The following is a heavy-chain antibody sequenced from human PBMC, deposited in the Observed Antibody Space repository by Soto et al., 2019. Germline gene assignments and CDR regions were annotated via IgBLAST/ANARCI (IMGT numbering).Heavy chain of an antibody. CDR1: GSSIRSSYW. Sequence: QVQLQESGPGLVKPSDTLSLTCGVSGSSIRSSYWWGWIRQPPGKGLEWIGYIFTTGSTYYNPSLKSRVTMSVDTSNNQFSLTLNSVTAVDTAMYYCATKPNSLYYFDFWGQGTLVTVSS. V-gene: IGHV4-28*01. D-gene: IGHD5-18*01. CDR2: IFTTGST. CDR3: ATKPNSLYYFDF. J-gene: IGHJ4*02.